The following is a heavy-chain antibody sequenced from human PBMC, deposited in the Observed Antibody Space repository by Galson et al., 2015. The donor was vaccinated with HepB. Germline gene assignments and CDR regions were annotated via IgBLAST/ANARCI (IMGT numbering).Heavy chain of an antibody. CDR2: IYPGDSDT. D-gene: IGHD4-17*01. J-gene: IGHJ2*01. V-gene: IGHV5-51*01. CDR3: ARQEVGTTVTCPGNCRYFDL. CDR1: GYSFTSYW. Sequence: QSGAEVKKPGESLKISCKGSGYSFTSYWIGWVRQMPGKGLEWMGIIYPGDSDTRYSPSFQGQVTISADKSISTAYLQWSSLKASDTAMYYCARQEVGTTVTCPGNCRYFDLWGRGTLVTVSS.